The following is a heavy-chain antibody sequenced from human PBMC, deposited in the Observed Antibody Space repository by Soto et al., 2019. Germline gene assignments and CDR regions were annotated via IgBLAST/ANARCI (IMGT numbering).Heavy chain of an antibody. CDR3: ARDHGGSTWFVGIYYYFGVDV. CDR2: ISGSSDTI. V-gene: IGHV3-48*02. D-gene: IGHD6-13*01. J-gene: IGHJ6*02. Sequence: EVQLVESGGGLVQPGGSLRLSCAASGFTLSSYNMNWVRQAPGKGLEWVSYISGSSDTIYYADSVKGRFTISRDNAKTSLYLQMDSLRDEDTAVYYCARDHGGSTWFVGIYYYFGVDVWGQGTTVTVSS. CDR1: GFTLSSYN.